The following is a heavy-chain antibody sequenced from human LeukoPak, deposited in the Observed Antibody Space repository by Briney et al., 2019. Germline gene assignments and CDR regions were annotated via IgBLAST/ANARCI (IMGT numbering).Heavy chain of an antibody. CDR3: ARHLRQSNPDWLSKRGIGWFDP. Sequence: SETLSLTCAVYGGSFSGYYWSWIRQPPGKGLEWIGEINHSGSTNYNPSLKSRVTISVDTSKNQFSLKLSSVTAADTAVYYCARHLRQSNPDWLSKRGIGWFDPWGQGTLVTVSS. D-gene: IGHD3-9*01. V-gene: IGHV4-34*01. CDR1: GGSFSGYY. CDR2: INHSGST. J-gene: IGHJ5*02.